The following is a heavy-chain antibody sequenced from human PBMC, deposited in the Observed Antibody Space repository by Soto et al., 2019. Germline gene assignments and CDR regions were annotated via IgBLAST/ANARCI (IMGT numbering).Heavy chain of an antibody. D-gene: IGHD3-10*01. CDR3: AREGFGESDY. Sequence: EVQLVDSGGGLVQPGGSLRLSCAASGFTFSNYNMNWVRQAPGKGLEWVSYISSSGSTIYYADSVKGRFTISRDNARNSLYLQMNSLRAEDTAVYYCAREGFGESDYWGQGTLVTVSS. CDR2: ISSSGSTI. V-gene: IGHV3-48*01. CDR1: GFTFSNYN. J-gene: IGHJ4*02.